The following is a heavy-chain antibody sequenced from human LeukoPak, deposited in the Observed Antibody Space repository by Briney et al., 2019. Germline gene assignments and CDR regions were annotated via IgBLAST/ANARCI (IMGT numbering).Heavy chain of an antibody. V-gene: IGHV3-74*01. Sequence: PGGSLRLSCAASGFTFDDYAMHWVRQAPGKGLVWVSRINSDGSATHYADSVKGRFTISRDNAKNTLYLQMNSLRAEDTAVYYCATDPDSGGWSTFDYWGQGTLVTVSS. CDR1: GFTFDDYA. CDR3: ATDPDSGGWSTFDY. J-gene: IGHJ4*02. D-gene: IGHD6-19*01. CDR2: INSDGSAT.